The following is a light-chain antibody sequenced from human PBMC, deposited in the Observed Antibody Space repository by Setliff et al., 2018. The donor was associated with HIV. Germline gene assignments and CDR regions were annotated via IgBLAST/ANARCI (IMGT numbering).Light chain of an antibody. Sequence: QSALTQPPSASGSPGQSVTISCTGTSSDVGDYNYVSWYQQHPGNAPKLMIYEITKRPSGVPDRFSGSKSGNTASLTVSGLQAEDEADYYCSSYASSNSYVFGTGTKVTVL. CDR1: SSDVGDYNY. CDR3: SSYASSNSYV. J-gene: IGLJ1*01. V-gene: IGLV2-8*01. CDR2: EIT.